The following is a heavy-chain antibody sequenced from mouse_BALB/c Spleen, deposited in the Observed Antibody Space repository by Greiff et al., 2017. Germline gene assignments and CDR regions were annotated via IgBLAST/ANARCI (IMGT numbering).Heavy chain of an antibody. V-gene: IGHV3-2*02. CDR2: ISYSGST. CDR1: GYSITSDYA. D-gene: IGHD2-14*01. CDR3: ARKRYDDGYAMDY. J-gene: IGHJ4*01. Sequence: VQLQESGPGLVKPSQSLSLTCTVTGYSITSDYAWNWIRQFPGNKLEWMGYISYSGSTSYNPSLKSRISITRDTSKNQFFLQLNSVTTEDTATYYCARKRYDDGYAMDYWGQGTSVTVSS.